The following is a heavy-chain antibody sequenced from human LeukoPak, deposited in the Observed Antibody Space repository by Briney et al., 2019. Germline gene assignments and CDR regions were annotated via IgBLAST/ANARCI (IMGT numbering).Heavy chain of an antibody. CDR2: ISYDGSNK. J-gene: IGHJ4*02. V-gene: IGHV3-30*18. CDR1: GFTFSSYG. Sequence: GRFLRLSCAASGFTFSSYGMHWVRQAPGKGLEWVAVISYDGSNKYYADSVKGRFTISRDNSKNTLYLQMNSLRAEDTAVYYCAKMVIAAAAARDYWGQGTLVTVSS. CDR3: AKMVIAAAAARDY. D-gene: IGHD6-13*01.